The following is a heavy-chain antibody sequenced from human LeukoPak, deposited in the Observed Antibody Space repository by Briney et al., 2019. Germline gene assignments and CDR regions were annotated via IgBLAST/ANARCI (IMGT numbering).Heavy chain of an antibody. CDR2: IKQDGSEN. J-gene: IGHJ3*02. CDR3: ATYWRYFDWLLSDI. CDR1: GLXFGDYW. D-gene: IGHD3-9*01. V-gene: IGHV3-7*05. Sequence: GGSLRLSCEASGLXFGDYWITWVRQAPGKGLECVANIKQDGSENHYVDSVKGRFTISRDNAKNSLSLQMNSLRAEDTAVYYCATYWRYFDWLLSDIWGLGTMVTVSS.